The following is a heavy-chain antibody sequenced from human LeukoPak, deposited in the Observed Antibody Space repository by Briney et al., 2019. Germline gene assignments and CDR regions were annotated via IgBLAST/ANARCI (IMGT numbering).Heavy chain of an antibody. CDR3: AKEVIVGVSFDY. Sequence: GGSLRLSCATSGFTFNTYAVSWVRQAPGKGLEWVAAISGSGGSTYYADSVKGRFTISRDNFKNTLYLQMNSLRAEDTAVYYCAKEVIVGVSFDYWGQGTLVTVSS. J-gene: IGHJ4*02. CDR1: GFTFNTYA. CDR2: ISGSGGST. D-gene: IGHD1-26*01. V-gene: IGHV3-23*01.